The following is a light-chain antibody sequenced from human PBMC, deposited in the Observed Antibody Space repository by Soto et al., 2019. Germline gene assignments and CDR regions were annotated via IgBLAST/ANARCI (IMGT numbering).Light chain of an antibody. CDR2: GGS. J-gene: IGKJ1*01. CDR3: QQYGSSPPCT. V-gene: IGKV3-20*01. Sequence: DIVLTQSPGTLSLSPGERATLSCRASQGISSTSLACYQQKPGQAHRLLIYGGSSRSTGLPDRFSGSESATDLTLGISRLEPDDLVVSYCQQYGSSPPCTFGQGTKVDIK. CDR1: QGISSTS.